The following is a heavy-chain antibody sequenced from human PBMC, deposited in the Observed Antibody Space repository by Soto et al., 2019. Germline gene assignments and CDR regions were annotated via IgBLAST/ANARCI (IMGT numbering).Heavy chain of an antibody. CDR3: AKDLDAVDPRAFDI. Sequence: EVQLLESGGGLVQPGGSLRLSCAASRFPFNSYAMSWVRQAPGKGLEWVSAISGSGGATYYAGSVKGRFTISRDNSKDTLYLQMNSLRAEDTAVYLCAKDLDAVDPRAFDIWGQGTMVTVSS. J-gene: IGHJ3*02. D-gene: IGHD3-9*01. V-gene: IGHV3-23*01. CDR2: ISGSGGAT. CDR1: RFPFNSYA.